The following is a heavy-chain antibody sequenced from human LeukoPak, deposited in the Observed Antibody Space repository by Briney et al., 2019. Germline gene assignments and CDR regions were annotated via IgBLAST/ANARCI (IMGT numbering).Heavy chain of an antibody. V-gene: IGHV4-39*07. CDR3: EKIFDS. J-gene: IGHJ4*02. CDR2: IFHNGKT. Sequence: PSETLFLTCTVSGGSVSTSVYCWGWLRQTPGKGLELIGDIFHNGKTNYNPSLKGRVTISIDTSNHQFSLRLHSVTAADTAVYYCEKIFDSGGQRTLVTVSS. CDR1: GGSVSTSVYC.